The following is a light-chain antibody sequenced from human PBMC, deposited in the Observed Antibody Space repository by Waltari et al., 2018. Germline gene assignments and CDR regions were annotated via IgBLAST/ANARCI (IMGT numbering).Light chain of an antibody. CDR2: DFT. J-gene: IGLJ3*02. CDR1: SSDVGTYNY. Sequence: QSALTQPPSASGSPGQSVTISCTGTSSDVGTYNYVSWYQQHPGKAPKLMIYDFTKRPSGVPDGFSAPKSGNTASLTVAGLQAEDEADYYCSSYTGSDMDIVFGGGTKLTVL. CDR3: SSYTGSDMDIV. V-gene: IGLV2-8*01.